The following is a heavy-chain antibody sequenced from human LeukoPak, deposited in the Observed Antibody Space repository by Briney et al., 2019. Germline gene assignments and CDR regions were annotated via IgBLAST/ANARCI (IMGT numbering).Heavy chain of an antibody. CDR3: AKDGDGYNLGTYYFDY. CDR2: ISWNSGSL. CDR1: GFTFDDYA. J-gene: IGHJ4*02. V-gene: IGHV3-9*01. D-gene: IGHD5-24*01. Sequence: PGRSLRLSCAASGFTFDDYAMHWVRQAPGKGLEWVSGISWNSGSLGYADSVKGRFTISRDNAKNSLYLQMNSLRAEDTALYYCAKDGDGYNLGTYYFDYWGQGTLITVSS.